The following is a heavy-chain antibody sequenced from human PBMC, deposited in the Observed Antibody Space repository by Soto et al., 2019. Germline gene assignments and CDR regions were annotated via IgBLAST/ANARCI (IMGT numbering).Heavy chain of an antibody. CDR1: GGSISSSSYY. V-gene: IGHV4-39*01. D-gene: IGHD5-12*01. CDR2: IYYSGST. J-gene: IGHJ4*02. CDR3: ARLHPGSVATIRPSTTYYFDY. Sequence: QLQLQESGPGLVKPSETLSLTCTVSGGSISSSSYYWGWIRQPPGKGLEWIGSIYYSGSTYYNPSLKSRVTISVDTSKTQFSLKLSSVTAADTAVYYCARLHPGSVATIRPSTTYYFDYWGQGTLVTVSS.